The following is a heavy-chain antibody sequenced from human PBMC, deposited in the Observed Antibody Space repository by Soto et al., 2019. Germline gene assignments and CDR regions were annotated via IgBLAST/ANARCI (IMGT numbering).Heavy chain of an antibody. CDR1: GFTFSSYA. V-gene: IGHV3-23*01. CDR3: AKERDNGSDRYYFDY. D-gene: IGHD5-12*01. CDR2: ISGGGDSI. Sequence: GGSLRLSCAASGFTFSSYAMTWVRQAPGKRLEWVSAISGGGDSIYYADSVKGRFTISRDQSKNTLYRQMHSLRAEDTAVYFCAKERDNGSDRYYFDYCGQGNLVTVSS. J-gene: IGHJ4*02.